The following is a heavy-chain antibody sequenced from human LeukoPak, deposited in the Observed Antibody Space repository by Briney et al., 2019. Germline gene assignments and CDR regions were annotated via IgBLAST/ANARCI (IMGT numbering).Heavy chain of an antibody. V-gene: IGHV4-4*09. D-gene: IGHD3-22*01. J-gene: IGHJ4*02. Sequence: SETLSLTCTVSSGSMSRYYWRCIRQPPGKALEWIRYIYTSGSTNYNPSLKSRVTISVDTSKNQFSLKLSSVTAADTAVYYCARQGYYYDSSGYYYDYWGQGTLVTVSS. CDR1: SGSMSRYY. CDR3: ARQGYYYDSSGYYYDY. CDR2: IYTSGST.